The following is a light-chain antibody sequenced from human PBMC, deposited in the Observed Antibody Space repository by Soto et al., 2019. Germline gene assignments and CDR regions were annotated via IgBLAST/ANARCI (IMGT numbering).Light chain of an antibody. Sequence: EVVMTQSPISLPVTLGQPASISCGSSQSLGYTDGYTYLSWFQQRPGQSPRRLIYKVSNRDSGVPDRFSGSGSGTDFTLKISRGVAEDLGIYYCREGAQWPVTIGGGTKVDFK. V-gene: IGKV2-30*01. CDR2: KVS. CDR1: QSLGYTDGYTY. J-gene: IGKJ4*01. CDR3: REGAQWPVT.